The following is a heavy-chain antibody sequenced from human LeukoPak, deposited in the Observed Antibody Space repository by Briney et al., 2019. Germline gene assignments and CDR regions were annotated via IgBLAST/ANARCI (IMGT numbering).Heavy chain of an antibody. J-gene: IGHJ5*02. D-gene: IGHD3-10*01. Sequence: SEILSLTCTVSGGSISSSSYYWGWIRQPPGKGLEWIGEINHSGSTNYNPSLKSRVTISVDTSKNQFSLKLSSVTAADTAVYYCARQSLGTMVRGVIIAWGQGTLVTVSS. CDR3: ARQSLGTMVRGVIIA. V-gene: IGHV4-39*01. CDR2: INHSGST. CDR1: GGSISSSSYY.